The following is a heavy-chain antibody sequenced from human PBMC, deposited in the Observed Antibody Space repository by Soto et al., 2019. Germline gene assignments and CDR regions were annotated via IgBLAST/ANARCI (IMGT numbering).Heavy chain of an antibody. Sequence: PSETLSLTCAVYCGSFSGYYWSWIRQPPGKGLEWIGEINHSGSTNYNPSLKGRVTISVDTSKNQFSLKLSSVTAADTAVYYCARRHDFWSGYSRNYYYYGMDVWGQGTTVTVSS. CDR1: CGSFSGYY. CDR3: ARRHDFWSGYSRNYYYYGMDV. V-gene: IGHV4-34*01. D-gene: IGHD3-3*01. CDR2: INHSGST. J-gene: IGHJ6*02.